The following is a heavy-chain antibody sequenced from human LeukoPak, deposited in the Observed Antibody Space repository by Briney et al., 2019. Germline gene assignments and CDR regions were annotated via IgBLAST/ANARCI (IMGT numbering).Heavy chain of an antibody. Sequence: SGGSLRLSCAASGFTFSNYAMSWVRQAPGKGLEWVSSISSSSSYIYYADSVKGRFTISRDNAKNSLYLQMNSLRAEDTAVYYCARDKLVSGGDCTFDYWGQGTLVTVSS. CDR2: ISSSSSYI. CDR1: GFTFSNYA. J-gene: IGHJ4*02. CDR3: ARDKLVSGGDCTFDY. D-gene: IGHD2-21*02. V-gene: IGHV3-21*01.